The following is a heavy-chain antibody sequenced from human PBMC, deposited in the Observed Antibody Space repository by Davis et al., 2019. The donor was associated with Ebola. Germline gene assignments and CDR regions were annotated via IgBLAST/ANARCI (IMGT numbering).Heavy chain of an antibody. CDR2: INGGNGNT. CDR3: AGNAWLPSLHLDN. J-gene: IGHJ4*02. V-gene: IGHV1-3*01. Sequence: ASVKVSCKASGYTFTVYSLHWVRQPPAHRLEWMGWINGGNGNTYYSQNFQGRVSITRDTSASTTYMELYSLRSEDTAVYYCAGNAWLPSLHLDNWGQGARVTVSS. D-gene: IGHD5-12*01. CDR1: GYTFTVYS.